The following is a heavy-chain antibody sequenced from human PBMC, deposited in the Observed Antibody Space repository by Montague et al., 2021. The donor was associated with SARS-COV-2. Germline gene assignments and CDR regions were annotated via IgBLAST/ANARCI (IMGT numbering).Heavy chain of an antibody. CDR2: IYHSGTT. CDR3: ARDRTFRDGYLDAFEI. Sequence: SETLSLTCTVSGYSISSGYYWGWIRKFPGKGLEWIGSIYHSGTTYYNPSLKSRVTISVDTSKNQFSLKMYSVTAGDTAQFYCARDRTFRDGYLDAFEIWGQGTMFNVSS. J-gene: IGHJ3*02. V-gene: IGHV4-38-2*02. CDR1: GYSISSGYY. D-gene: IGHD5-24*01.